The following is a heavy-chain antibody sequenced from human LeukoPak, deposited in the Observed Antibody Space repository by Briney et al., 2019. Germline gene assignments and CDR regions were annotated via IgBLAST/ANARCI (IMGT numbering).Heavy chain of an antibody. Sequence: NPSETLSLTCTVSGGSISSGGYYWSWIRQPPGKGLEWIGYIYHSGSTYYNPSLKSRVTISVDRSKNQFSLKLSSVTAADTAVYYCARTGYCSSTSCYTASRPYYYYYMDVWGKGTTVTVSS. CDR3: ARTGYCSSTSCYTASRPYYYYYMDV. J-gene: IGHJ6*03. CDR2: IYHSGST. V-gene: IGHV4-30-2*02. CDR1: GGSISSGGYY. D-gene: IGHD2-2*02.